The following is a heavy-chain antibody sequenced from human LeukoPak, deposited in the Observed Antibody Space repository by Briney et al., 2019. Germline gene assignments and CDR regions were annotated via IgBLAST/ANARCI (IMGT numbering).Heavy chain of an antibody. CDR2: ISGSGGST. CDR3: AKAPKVGDYSPFDY. V-gene: IGHV3-23*01. Sequence: TGGSLRLSCAASGFTFSSYAMSWVRQAPGKGLEWVSAISGSGGSTYYADSVKGRFTISRDNSKNTLYLQMNSLRAEDTAVYYCAKAPKVGDYSPFDYWGQGTLVTVSS. J-gene: IGHJ4*02. D-gene: IGHD4-17*01. CDR1: GFTFSSYA.